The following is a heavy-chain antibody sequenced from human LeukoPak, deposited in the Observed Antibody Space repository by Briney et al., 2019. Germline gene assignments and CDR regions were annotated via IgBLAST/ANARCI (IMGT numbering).Heavy chain of an antibody. Sequence: QPGGSLRLSCAASGFTFRSYAIHWVRQAPGKGLEWVAFISYDGNIKYYADSVKGRFSISRDNFKNTLSLQMNSLRGEDTAVYFCARDRSEHYSTGYWGQGTLVSVSS. D-gene: IGHD3-10*01. CDR3: ARDRSEHYSTGY. CDR1: GFTFRSYA. CDR2: ISYDGNIK. V-gene: IGHV3-30-3*01. J-gene: IGHJ4*02.